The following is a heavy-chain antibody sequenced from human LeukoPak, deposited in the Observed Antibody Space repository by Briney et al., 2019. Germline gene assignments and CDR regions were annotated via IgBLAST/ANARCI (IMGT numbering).Heavy chain of an antibody. V-gene: IGHV1-8*01. CDR1: GYTFTSYD. Sequence: ASVKVSCKASGYTFTSYDINWVRQATGQGLEWKGWMNPNSGNTGYAQKFQGRVTMTRNTSISTAYMELSSLRSEDTAVYYCARDCGGDCYSRFDNWGQGTLVPVSS. J-gene: IGHJ4*02. CDR2: MNPNSGNT. CDR3: ARDCGGDCYSRFDN. D-gene: IGHD2-21*02.